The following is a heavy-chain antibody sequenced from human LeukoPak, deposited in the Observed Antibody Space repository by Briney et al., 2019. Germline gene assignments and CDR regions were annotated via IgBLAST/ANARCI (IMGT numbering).Heavy chain of an antibody. J-gene: IGHJ6*02. CDR3: ARERIAVAGTYYYGMDV. Sequence: SETLSLTCTVSGGSISSYYWSWIRQPPGKGLEWIGYIYYSGSTNYNPSLKSRVTISVDTSKNQFSLKLSSVTAADTAVYYCARERIAVAGTYYYGMDVWGQGTTVTVSS. D-gene: IGHD6-19*01. CDR2: IYYSGST. V-gene: IGHV4-59*01. CDR1: GGSISSYY.